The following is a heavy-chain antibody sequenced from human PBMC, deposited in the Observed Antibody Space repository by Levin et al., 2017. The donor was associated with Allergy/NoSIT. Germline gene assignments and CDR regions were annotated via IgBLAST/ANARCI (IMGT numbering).Heavy chain of an antibody. D-gene: IGHD2-15*01. CDR3: ARAKDEDYFDY. CDR1: GFTVSSNY. CDR2: IYSGGST. Sequence: GGSLRLSCATSGFTVSSNYMSWVRQAPGKGLEWVSVIYSGGSTNYADSVKGRFTISRDKSKNTLYLQMNSLRADDTAVYYCARAKDEDYFDYWGQGTLVTVSS. V-gene: IGHV3-53*01. J-gene: IGHJ4*02.